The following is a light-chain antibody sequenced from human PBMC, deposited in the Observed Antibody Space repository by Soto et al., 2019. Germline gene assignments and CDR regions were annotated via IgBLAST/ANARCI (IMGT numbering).Light chain of an antibody. CDR2: GAS. CDR1: QSVSSSS. Sequence: EIVLTQSPDTLSLSPGERVTLSCRASQSVSSSSLTWYQQKPGQATRFLIYGASNRAIGIPDRFSGSGSETDFTLAISRLEPEDFAVYYCQQYSNSSYTFGRGTKLEMK. V-gene: IGKV3-20*01. CDR3: QQYSNSSYT. J-gene: IGKJ2*01.